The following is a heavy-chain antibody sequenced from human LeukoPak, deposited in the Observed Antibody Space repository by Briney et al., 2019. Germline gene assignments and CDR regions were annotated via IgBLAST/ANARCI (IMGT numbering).Heavy chain of an antibody. J-gene: IGHJ4*02. CDR1: GFTFTTYS. Sequence: GGSLRLSCAASGFTFTTYSMNWVRQAPGKGLEWISSISSSSGTIYYADSVKGRFTISRDNAKNSLYLQLNSLRDEDTAVYYCASQSRYCSGGSCFPLFDYWSQGTLVTVSS. CDR3: ASQSRYCSGGSCFPLFDY. V-gene: IGHV3-48*02. D-gene: IGHD2-15*01. CDR2: ISSSSGTI.